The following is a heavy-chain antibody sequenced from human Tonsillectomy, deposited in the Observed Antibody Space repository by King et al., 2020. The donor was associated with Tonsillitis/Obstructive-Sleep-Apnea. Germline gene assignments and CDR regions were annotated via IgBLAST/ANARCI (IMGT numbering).Heavy chain of an antibody. J-gene: IGHJ5*02. CDR3: ARVWSSSPTPFDR. V-gene: IGHV4-38-2*01. D-gene: IGHD6-13*01. CDR2: IYHSGST. CDR1: GYSISSGYY. Sequence: QLQESGPGLVKPSETLSLTCAVSGYSISSGYYWGWIRQPPGKGLEWIGSIYHSGSTYYNPSLKSRVTISVDTPKNQFSLKLSSVTAAATAVYSCARVWSSSPTPFDRGGQGTLVPVS.